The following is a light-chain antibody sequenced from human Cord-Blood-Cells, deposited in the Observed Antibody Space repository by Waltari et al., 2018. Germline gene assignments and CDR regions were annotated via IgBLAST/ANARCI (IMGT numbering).Light chain of an antibody. Sequence: DIVMTQTPHSLPVSLGESATTHCHSSQSVLYSSNNKNYLAWYQQKPGQPPKLLIYWASTRESGVPDRFSGSGSGTDFTLTISSLQAEDVAVYYCQQYYSTPRTFGQGTKVEIK. CDR2: WAS. CDR3: QQYYSTPRT. V-gene: IGKV4-1*01. J-gene: IGKJ1*01. CDR1: QSVLYSSNNKNY.